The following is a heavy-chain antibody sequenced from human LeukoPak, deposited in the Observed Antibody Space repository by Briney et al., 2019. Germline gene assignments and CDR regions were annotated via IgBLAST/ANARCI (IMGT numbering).Heavy chain of an antibody. V-gene: IGHV6-1*01. CDR1: GDSVSSNSVT. J-gene: IGHJ4*02. Sequence: SQTLSLTCAISGDSVSSNSVTWNWIRQSPSRGLEWLGRTYYRSKWYNDYAVAVKNRITINPDTSRNQFSLQLNSVTPEDTALYYCARDGGYRIDYWGQGILVTVSS. CDR3: ARDGGYRIDY. D-gene: IGHD3-22*01. CDR2: TYYRSKWYN.